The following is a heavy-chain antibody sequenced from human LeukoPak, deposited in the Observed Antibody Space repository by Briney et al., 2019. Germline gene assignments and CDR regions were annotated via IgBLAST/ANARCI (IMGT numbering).Heavy chain of an antibody. CDR2: INAGNGNT. Sequence: ASVKVSCKASGYTFTSYAMHWVRQAPGQRLEWMGWINAGNGNTKYSQKFQGRVTITRDTSASTAYMELSSLRSEDTAVYYCARCIDDILTGYLYWGQGTLVTVSS. CDR1: GYTFTSYA. D-gene: IGHD3-9*01. CDR3: ARCIDDILTGYLY. V-gene: IGHV1-3*01. J-gene: IGHJ4*02.